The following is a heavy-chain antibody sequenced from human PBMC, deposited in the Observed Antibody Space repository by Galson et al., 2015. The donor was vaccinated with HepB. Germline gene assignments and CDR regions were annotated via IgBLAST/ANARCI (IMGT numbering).Heavy chain of an antibody. CDR3: ARSPMYSSGWFYGMDV. D-gene: IGHD6-19*01. CDR1: GDSISSYY. V-gene: IGHV4-59*08. Sequence: SETLSLTCTVSGDSISSYYWSWIRQPPGKGLEWIGYIHYSGNTKYNPSLKSRVTISVDTSKNQFSLKLTSVTAADTAVYYCARSPMYSSGWFYGMDVWGQGTTVTVSS. J-gene: IGHJ6*02. CDR2: IHYSGNT.